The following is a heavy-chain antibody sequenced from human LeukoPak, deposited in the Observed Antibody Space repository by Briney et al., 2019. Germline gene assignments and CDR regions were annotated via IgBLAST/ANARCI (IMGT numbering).Heavy chain of an antibody. CDR1: GFTFSSYA. J-gene: IGHJ4*02. D-gene: IGHD2-2*01. V-gene: IGHV3-21*01. CDR3: ARVHTLGYCSSTSCYEFDY. Sequence: GGSLRLSCAASGFTFSSYAMSWVRQAPGEGLEWVPSISSSSSYIYYADSGKGRFTISRDNAKNSLYLQMHSLRAEDTAVYYCARVHTLGYCSSTSCYEFDYWGQGTLVTVSS. CDR2: ISSSSSYI.